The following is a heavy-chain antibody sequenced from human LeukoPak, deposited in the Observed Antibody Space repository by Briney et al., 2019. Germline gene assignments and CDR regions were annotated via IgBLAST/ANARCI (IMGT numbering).Heavy chain of an antibody. CDR3: ARDLRRQCSSTSCPPY. V-gene: IGHV1-69*05. Sequence: GASVRVSCKASGGTFSSYAISWVRQAPGQGLEWMGGIIPIFGTANYAQKFQGRVTITTDESTSTAYMELSSLRSEDTAVYYCARDLRRQCSSTSCPPYWGQGTLVTVSS. D-gene: IGHD2-2*01. J-gene: IGHJ4*02. CDR1: GGTFSSYA. CDR2: IIPIFGTA.